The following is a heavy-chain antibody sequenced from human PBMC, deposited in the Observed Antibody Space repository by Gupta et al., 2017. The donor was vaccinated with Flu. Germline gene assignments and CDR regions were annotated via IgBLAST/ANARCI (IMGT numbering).Heavy chain of an antibody. CDR3: AKGRYGVATTNFYYYYGMDV. V-gene: IGHV3-30*18. D-gene: IGHD5-12*01. CDR1: GFTFSSYG. Sequence: QVQLVESGGGVVQPGRSLRLSCAASGFTFSSYGMHWVRQAPGKGLEWVAVISYDGSNKYYADSVKGRFTISRDNSKNTLYLQMNSLRAEDTAVYYCAKGRYGVATTNFYYYYGMDVWGQGTTVTVSS. J-gene: IGHJ6*02. CDR2: ISYDGSNK.